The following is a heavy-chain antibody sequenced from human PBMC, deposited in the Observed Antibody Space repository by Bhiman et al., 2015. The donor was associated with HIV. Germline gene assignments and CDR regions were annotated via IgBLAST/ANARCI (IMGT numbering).Heavy chain of an antibody. V-gene: IGHV3-13*01. Sequence: EVQLVESGGGLVQPGGSLRLSCAASGFTFSSHDMHWVRQATGKGLEWVSAIGFAGDTYSGSVKGRFTISRESAKNSLYLQMNSLRAGDTAVYYCARGVHFKLGYYMDVWGKGATVTVSS. D-gene: IGHD3-10*01. CDR1: GFTFSSHD. CDR3: ARGVHFKLGYYMDV. J-gene: IGHJ6*03. CDR2: IGFAGDT.